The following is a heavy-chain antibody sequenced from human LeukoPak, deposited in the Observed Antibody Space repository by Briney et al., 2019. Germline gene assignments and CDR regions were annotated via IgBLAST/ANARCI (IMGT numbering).Heavy chain of an antibody. D-gene: IGHD4-17*01. CDR3: AKDRGNDYGVFDY. J-gene: IGHJ4*02. CDR2: ISGSGDST. CDR1: GFTFSSYS. V-gene: IGHV3-48*01. Sequence: GGSLRLSCAASGFTFSSYSMNWVRQAPGKGLEWVSGISGSGDSTYYGDSVQGRFITSRDNAENSLHLQMNSLRAEDTGVYYCAKDRGNDYGVFDYWGQGILVTVSS.